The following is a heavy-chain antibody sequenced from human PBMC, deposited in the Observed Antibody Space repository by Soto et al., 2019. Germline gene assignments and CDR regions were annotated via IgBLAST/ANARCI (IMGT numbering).Heavy chain of an antibody. J-gene: IGHJ5*02. CDR2: ISAYNGNT. CDR3: ARDPNIVVVPAAIVGWFDP. CDR1: GYTFTSYG. D-gene: IGHD2-2*01. Sequence: ASVKVSCKASGYTFTSYGISWVRQAPGQGLEWMGWISAYNGNTNYAQKLQGRVTMTTDTSTSTAYIELRSLRSDDTAVYYCARDPNIVVVPAAIVGWFDPWGQGTLFTVSS. V-gene: IGHV1-18*04.